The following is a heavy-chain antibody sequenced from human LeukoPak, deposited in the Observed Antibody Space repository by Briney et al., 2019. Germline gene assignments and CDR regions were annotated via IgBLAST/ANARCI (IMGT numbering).Heavy chain of an antibody. CDR3: ARGLVGATGAYYFDY. CDR1: GFTFSSYS. J-gene: IGHJ4*02. V-gene: IGHV3-21*01. Sequence: VGSLRLSCAASGFTFSSYSMNWVRQAPGKGLEWVSSISSSSSYIYYADSVNGRFTISRDNAKNSLYLQMNSLRAEDTAVYYCARGLVGATGAYYFDYWGQGTLVTDSS. CDR2: ISSSSSYI. D-gene: IGHD1-26*01.